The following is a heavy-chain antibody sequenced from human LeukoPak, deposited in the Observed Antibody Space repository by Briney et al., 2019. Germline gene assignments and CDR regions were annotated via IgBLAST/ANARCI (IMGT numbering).Heavy chain of an antibody. D-gene: IGHD1-26*01. J-gene: IGHJ4*02. CDR1: GFTFSSCS. V-gene: IGHV3-21*01. Sequence: PGGSLRLSCAASGFTFSSCSMNWVRQAPGKGLEWVSSISSSSSYIYYADSVKGRFTISRDNAKNSLYLQMNSLRAEDTAVYYCARDRYSGSLNFDYWGQGTLVTVSS. CDR2: ISSSSSYI. CDR3: ARDRYSGSLNFDY.